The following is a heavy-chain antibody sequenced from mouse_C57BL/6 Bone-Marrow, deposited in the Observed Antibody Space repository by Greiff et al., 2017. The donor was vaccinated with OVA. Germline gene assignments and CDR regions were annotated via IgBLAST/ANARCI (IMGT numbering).Heavy chain of an antibody. CDR1: GYAFTNYL. Sequence: VKLMESGAELVRPGTSVKVSCKASGYAFTNYLIEWVKQRPGQGLEWIGVINPGSGGTNYNEKFKGKATLTADKSSSTAYMQLSSLTSEDSAVYFCARYYGSKGNYYFDYWGQGTTLTVSS. CDR2: INPGSGGT. D-gene: IGHD1-1*01. J-gene: IGHJ2*01. CDR3: ARYYGSKGNYYFDY. V-gene: IGHV1-54*01.